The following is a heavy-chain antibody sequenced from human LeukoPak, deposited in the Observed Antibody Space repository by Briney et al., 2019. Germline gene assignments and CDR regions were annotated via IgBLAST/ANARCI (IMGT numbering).Heavy chain of an antibody. D-gene: IGHD2-2*01. CDR2: ISSSSDTI. J-gene: IGHJ6*03. Sequence: GGSLRLSCAASGFTFSSFSMNWVRQAPGKGLEWVSYISSSSDTIYYAGSVKGRFTISRGNAKNSLFLQMNSLRAEDTAVYYCARDHYCSSTSCPNPNYYYMDVWGKGTTVTVSS. V-gene: IGHV3-48*01. CDR1: GFTFSSFS. CDR3: ARDHYCSSTSCPNPNYYYMDV.